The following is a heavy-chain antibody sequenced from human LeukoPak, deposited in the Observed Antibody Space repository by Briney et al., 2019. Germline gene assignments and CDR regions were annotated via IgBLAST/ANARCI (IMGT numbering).Heavy chain of an antibody. D-gene: IGHD5-24*01. CDR3: ARDPPLQGEVATTDDY. Sequence: ASVKVSCKASGYTFTSYGISWVRQAPGQGLEWMGWISAYNGNTNYAQKLQGRVTMTTDTSTSTAYMELRSLRSDDTAVYYCARDPPLQGEVATTDDYWGQGTLVTVSS. J-gene: IGHJ4*02. V-gene: IGHV1-18*01. CDR2: ISAYNGNT. CDR1: GYTFTSYG.